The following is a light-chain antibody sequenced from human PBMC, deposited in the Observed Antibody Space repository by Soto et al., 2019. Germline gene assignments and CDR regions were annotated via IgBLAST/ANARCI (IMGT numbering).Light chain of an antibody. V-gene: IGKV3D-15*01. CDR3: QQYDSWPLT. J-gene: IGKJ4*01. Sequence: EIVMTQSPGTLSVSTGEGATLSCRASQSVDSNLAWYQQKPGQAPRLLIYGASTRATGIPDRFRGSGSGTEFTLTNSSLQSEDFAVYYCQQYDSWPLTFGGGTKVEIK. CDR2: GAS. CDR1: QSVDSN.